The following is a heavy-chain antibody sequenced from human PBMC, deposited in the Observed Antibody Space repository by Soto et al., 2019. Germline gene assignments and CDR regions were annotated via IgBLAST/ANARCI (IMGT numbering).Heavy chain of an antibody. V-gene: IGHV1-18*01. Sequence: ASVKVSCKASGYTFTSYGISWVRQAPGQGLEWMGWISAYNGNTNYAQKLQGGVTMTTDTSTSTAYMELRSRRSDDTAVYYCARDQHYDFWSGPNPHYGMDVWGQGTTVTVSS. CDR3: ARDQHYDFWSGPNPHYGMDV. CDR2: ISAYNGNT. CDR1: GYTFTSYG. J-gene: IGHJ6*02. D-gene: IGHD3-3*01.